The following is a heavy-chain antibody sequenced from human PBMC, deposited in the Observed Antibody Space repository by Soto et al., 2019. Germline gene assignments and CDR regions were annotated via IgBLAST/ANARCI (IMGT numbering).Heavy chain of an antibody. V-gene: IGHV2-26*01. CDR3: ARIDSGSYHYVDY. CDR2: IFSNDEK. J-gene: IGHJ4*02. D-gene: IGHD3-22*01. Sequence: QVTLKESGPVLVKPTEPLTLTCTVSGFSLSNARMGVSWIRQPPGKALEWLAHIFSNDEKSYSTSLKSRLTISKDTSKSQVVLTMTNMDPVDTATYYCARIDSGSYHYVDYWGQGTLVTVSS. CDR1: GFSLSNARMG.